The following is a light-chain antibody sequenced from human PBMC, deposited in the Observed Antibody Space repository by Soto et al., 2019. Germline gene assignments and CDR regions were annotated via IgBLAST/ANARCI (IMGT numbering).Light chain of an antibody. CDR1: QSAGNF. J-gene: IGKJ2*01. CDR3: QQYGSSPYT. Sequence: EIVMTQSPATLSVSPGETASLSCRASQSAGNFLAWYQQKPGQAPRLLIYGTSSRATGIPDRFSGSGSATDFTLTINRLEPEDFAVYYCQQYGSSPYTFGQGTKLEIK. CDR2: GTS. V-gene: IGKV3-20*01.